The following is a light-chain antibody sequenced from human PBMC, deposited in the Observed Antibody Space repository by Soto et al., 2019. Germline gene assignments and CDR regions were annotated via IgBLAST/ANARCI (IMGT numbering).Light chain of an antibody. CDR1: QSIGRC. V-gene: IGKV3-11*01. CDR2: DTS. J-gene: IGKJ5*01. Sequence: EIVLTQSPATLSVSPGERATLSCRASQSIGRCLAWYQHKPGQAPRLLIYDTSNRATGIPARFSGSGSGTDFTLTISRLEPEDFAVYYCQHHSNWPHTFGQGTQLEIK. CDR3: QHHSNWPHT.